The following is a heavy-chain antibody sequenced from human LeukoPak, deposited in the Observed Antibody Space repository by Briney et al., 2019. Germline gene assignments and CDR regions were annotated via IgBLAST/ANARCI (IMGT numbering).Heavy chain of an antibody. CDR1: GGSISSYY. V-gene: IGHV4-4*07. J-gene: IGHJ6*02. Sequence: PSETLSLTCTVSGGSISSYYWSWIRQPAGKGLEWIGRIYTSGSTNYNPSLKSRVTMSVDTSKNQFSLKLSSVTAADTAVYYCARGPYCSSTSCYITRYYYYGMDVWGQGTTVTVSS. CDR2: IYTSGST. CDR3: ARGPYCSSTSCYITRYYYYGMDV. D-gene: IGHD2-2*02.